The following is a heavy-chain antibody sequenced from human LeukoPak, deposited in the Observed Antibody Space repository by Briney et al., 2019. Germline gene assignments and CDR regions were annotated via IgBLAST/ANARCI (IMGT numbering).Heavy chain of an antibody. CDR1: GFTVSSNY. J-gene: IGHJ4*02. Sequence: GGSLRLSCAASGFTVSSNYMSWVRRAPGKGLEWVSVIYSGGSTDYADSVKGRFAISRDNSKNMLYLQLNSLKAEDTAVYYCARVDYGSGSYFDYWGQGTLVTVSS. CDR2: IYSGGST. CDR3: ARVDYGSGSYFDY. D-gene: IGHD3-10*01. V-gene: IGHV3-53*01.